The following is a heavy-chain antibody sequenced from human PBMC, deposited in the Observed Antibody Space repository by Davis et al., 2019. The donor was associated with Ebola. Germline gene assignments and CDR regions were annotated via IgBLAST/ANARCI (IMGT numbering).Heavy chain of an antibody. CDR3: ARDLGYCTNGVCYTFWFDP. D-gene: IGHD2-8*01. CDR2: MNPNSGNT. J-gene: IGHJ5*02. CDR1: GYTFTSYD. V-gene: IGHV1-8*01. Sequence: ASVKVSCKASGYTFTSYDINWVRQATGQALEWMGWMNPNSGNTGYAQRFQGRVTMTRNTSISTAYMELSSLRSEDTAVYYCARDLGYCTNGVCYTFWFDPWGQGIRVTVSS.